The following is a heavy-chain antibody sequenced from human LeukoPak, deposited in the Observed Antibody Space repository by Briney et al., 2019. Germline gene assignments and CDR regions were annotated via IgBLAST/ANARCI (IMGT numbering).Heavy chain of an antibody. CDR2: VYHSGST. Sequence: SETLSLTCTVSGGSITNYYWSWIRQPPGEGLEWIGYVYHSGSTNYNPSLKSRVTISVDTSKNQFSLKLSSVTAADTAVYYCARGGNSGVNPWGQGTLVTVSS. J-gene: IGHJ5*02. D-gene: IGHD4-23*01. CDR1: GGSITNYY. V-gene: IGHV4-59*12. CDR3: ARGGNSGVNP.